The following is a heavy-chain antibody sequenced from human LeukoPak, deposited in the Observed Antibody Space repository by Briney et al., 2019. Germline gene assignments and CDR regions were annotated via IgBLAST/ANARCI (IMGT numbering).Heavy chain of an antibody. Sequence: GGSLRLSCAASGFTFSSYSMNWVRQAPGKGLEWVSYISSSSSTIYYADSVKGRFTISRDNSKNRLYLQMNSLRADDTAVYYCASVSMIVVVTPPNHYWGQGTLVTVSS. D-gene: IGHD3-22*01. V-gene: IGHV3-48*01. CDR1: GFTFSSYS. J-gene: IGHJ4*02. CDR3: ASVSMIVVVTPPNHY. CDR2: ISSSSSTI.